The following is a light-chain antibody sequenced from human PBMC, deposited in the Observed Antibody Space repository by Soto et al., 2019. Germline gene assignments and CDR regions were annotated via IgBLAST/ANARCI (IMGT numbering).Light chain of an antibody. CDR1: QAISNY. J-gene: IGKJ5*01. V-gene: IGKV1-39*01. CDR2: GAK. CDR3: QQPHATPRT. Sequence: TGSCRASQAISNYLNWYQQRPGKAPNLLIFGAKTLQSGVPSRFSGSGYGTDYTLTIPSLQPDYVGISYYQQPHATPRTYGQGTRLENK.